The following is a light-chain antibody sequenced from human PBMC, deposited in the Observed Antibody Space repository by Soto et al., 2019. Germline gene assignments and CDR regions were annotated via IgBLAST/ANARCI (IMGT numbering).Light chain of an antibody. J-gene: IGKJ1*01. V-gene: IGKV3-20*01. Sequence: EIVLTQSPGTLSLSPGERATLSCRASQSVSSSSLAWYQQKPGQAPRRLIYGASNRASGIPDRFSGSGSGTDFTLTISSLEPEDFAVYYCQQYGSSPWTFGQGTKVEI. CDR2: GAS. CDR3: QQYGSSPWT. CDR1: QSVSSSS.